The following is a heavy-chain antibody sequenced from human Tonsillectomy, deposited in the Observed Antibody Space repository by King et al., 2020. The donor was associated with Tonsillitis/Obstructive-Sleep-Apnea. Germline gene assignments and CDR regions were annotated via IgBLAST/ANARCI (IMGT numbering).Heavy chain of an antibody. J-gene: IGHJ3*02. V-gene: IGHV3-30*18. CDR3: AKAVWGYCSSTSCYPAFDI. Sequence: VQLVESGGGVVQPGRSLRLSCAASGFTFSRYGMHWVRQAPGKGLEWVAVISYDGSHKYYADSVKGRFTISRDNSKNTLYLQMNSPRAEDTAVYYCAKAVWGYCSSTSCYPAFDIWGQGTKVTVSS. D-gene: IGHD2-2*01. CDR2: ISYDGSHK. CDR1: GFTFSRYG.